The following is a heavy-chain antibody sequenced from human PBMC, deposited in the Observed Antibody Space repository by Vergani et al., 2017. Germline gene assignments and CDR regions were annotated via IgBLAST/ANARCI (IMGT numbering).Heavy chain of an antibody. D-gene: IGHD5-18*01. CDR1: GFTFSSYE. CDR3: ARDDSYGSA. J-gene: IGHJ4*02. V-gene: IGHV3-48*03. CDR2: ISSSGSTI. Sequence: VQLVESGGGVVQPGRSLRLSCAASGFTFSSYEMNWVRQAPGKGLEWVSYISSSGSTIFYADSVKGRFTISRDNAKNSLYLQMNSLRAEDTAVYYCARDDSYGSAWGQGTLVTVSS.